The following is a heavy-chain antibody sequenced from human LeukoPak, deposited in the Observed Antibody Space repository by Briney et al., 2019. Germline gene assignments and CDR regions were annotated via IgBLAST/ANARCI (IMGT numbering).Heavy chain of an antibody. V-gene: IGHV1-3*01. D-gene: IGHD6-19*01. CDR2: INAGNGNT. CDR1: GYTFTSYA. CDR3: AQGRSGWWGGQYFQH. J-gene: IGHJ1*01. Sequence: ASVKVSCKASGYTFTSYAMHWVRQAPGQRLEWMGWINAGNGNTKYSQKFQGRVTITRDTSASTAYMELSSLRSEDTAVYYCAQGRSGWWGGQYFQHWGQGTLVTVSS.